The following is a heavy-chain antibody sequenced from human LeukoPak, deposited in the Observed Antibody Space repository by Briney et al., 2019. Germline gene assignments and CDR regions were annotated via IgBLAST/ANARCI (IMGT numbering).Heavy chain of an antibody. J-gene: IGHJ4*02. CDR3: AKGGKWDVTPFDY. V-gene: IGHV3-48*01. CDR2: ITNSGNSK. CDR1: EFTFSSYS. Sequence: SGGSLRLSCAASEFTFSSYSMNWVRQAPGKGLEWVSYITNSGNSKSYADSVKGRFTISRDNTKNSLYLQVNSLRAEDTAVYYCAKGGKWDVTPFDYWGQGTLVTVSS. D-gene: IGHD1-26*01.